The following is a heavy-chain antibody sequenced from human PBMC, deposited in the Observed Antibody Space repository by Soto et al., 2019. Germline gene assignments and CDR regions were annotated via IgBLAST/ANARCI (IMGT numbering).Heavy chain of an antibody. Sequence: SETLSLTCTVSGGSISSYYWSWIRQPPGKGLEWIGYIHHSGSTNYNPSLKSRVTISVDTSKNQFALKLSSVTAADTAMYYCARGSTKKNLFDCWGQGTLVTVSS. CDR1: GGSISSYY. D-gene: IGHD1-26*01. V-gene: IGHV4-59*01. J-gene: IGHJ5*01. CDR2: IHHSGST. CDR3: ARGSTKKNLFDC.